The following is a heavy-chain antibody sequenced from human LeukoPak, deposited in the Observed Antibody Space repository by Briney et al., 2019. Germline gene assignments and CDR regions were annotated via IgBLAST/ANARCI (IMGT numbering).Heavy chain of an antibody. J-gene: IGHJ4*02. V-gene: IGHV3-30*02. CDR3: YLDQ. Sequence: RTGGSLRLSCAASGFTFSSYGMHWVRQAPGKGLEWVAFIRYDGSDKYYADSVKGRFTISRDNSKNTLYLQMNSLRENLGSSSGGYLDQWGQGTLVTVSS. CDR2: IRYDGSDK. D-gene: IGHD6-6*01. CDR1: GFTFSSYG.